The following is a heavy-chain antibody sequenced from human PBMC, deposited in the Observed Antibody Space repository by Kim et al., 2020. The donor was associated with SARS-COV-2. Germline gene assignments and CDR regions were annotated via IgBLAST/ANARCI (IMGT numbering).Heavy chain of an antibody. CDR2: ISSSSSYI. CDR3: ARDPYYYDSSGLSDY. V-gene: IGHV3-21*01. D-gene: IGHD3-22*01. J-gene: IGHJ4*02. CDR1: GFTFSSYS. Sequence: GGSLRLSCAASGFTFSSYSMNWVRQAPGKGLEWVSSISSSSSYIYYADSVKGRFTISRDNAKNSLYLQMNSLGAEDTAVYYCARDPYYYDSSGLSDYWGQGTLVTVSS.